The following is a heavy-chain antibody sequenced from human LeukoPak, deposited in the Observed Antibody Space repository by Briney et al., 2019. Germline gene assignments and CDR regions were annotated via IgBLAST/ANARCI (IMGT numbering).Heavy chain of an antibody. D-gene: IGHD6-19*01. Sequence: GGSLRLSCAASGFTFDSYAMHWVRQAPGKGLEWVAVTSYDGSINYYADSVRGRFTISRDNSENTVYLEINNLRTEDTAVYYCARDRRAVAVYFDYWGQGTLVTVSS. CDR1: GFTFDSYA. CDR3: ARDRRAVAVYFDY. CDR2: TSYDGSIN. V-gene: IGHV3-30*04. J-gene: IGHJ4*02.